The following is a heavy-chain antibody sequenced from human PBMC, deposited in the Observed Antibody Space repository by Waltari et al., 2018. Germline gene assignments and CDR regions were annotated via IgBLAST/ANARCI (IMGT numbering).Heavy chain of an antibody. CDR1: GGTFSSYT. CDR3: ARGKDCGGDCYSPGGLRYYYYGMDV. V-gene: IGHV1-69*02. J-gene: IGHJ6*02. Sequence: QVQLVQSGAEVKKPGSSVKVSCKASGGTFSSYTISWVRQAPGQGLEWLGRIIPILGISNYAQKFQGRVTITADKSTSTAYMELSSLRSEDTAVYYCARGKDCGGDCYSPGGLRYYYYGMDVWGQGTTVTVSS. CDR2: IIPILGIS. D-gene: IGHD2-21*02.